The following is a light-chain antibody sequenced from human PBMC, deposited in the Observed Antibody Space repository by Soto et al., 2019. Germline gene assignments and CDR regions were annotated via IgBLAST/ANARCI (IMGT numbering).Light chain of an antibody. CDR1: QGVTTN. V-gene: IGKV3D-15*01. CDR3: QQYNNWPQT. Sequence: DIVMTQSPSALSVSPGERATLSCRAGQGVTTNFAWYQQKSGQSPRLLIYGASSRATGIPDRFSGSGSGTDFTLTISGLQSEDFAVYYCQQYNNWPQTFGQGTKVDIK. J-gene: IGKJ1*01. CDR2: GAS.